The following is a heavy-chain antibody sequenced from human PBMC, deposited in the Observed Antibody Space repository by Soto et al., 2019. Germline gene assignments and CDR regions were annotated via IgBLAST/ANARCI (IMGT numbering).Heavy chain of an antibody. D-gene: IGHD6-13*01. CDR2: IYYSGST. Sequence: SETLSLTCTVSGGSISSYYWSWIRQPPGKGLEWIGYIYYSGSTNYNPSLKSRVTISVDTSKNQFSLKLSSVTAADTAVYYCARVRLAAAGTARGGLFDYWGQGTLVTVSS. CDR1: GGSISSYY. J-gene: IGHJ4*02. V-gene: IGHV4-59*01. CDR3: ARVRLAAAGTARGGLFDY.